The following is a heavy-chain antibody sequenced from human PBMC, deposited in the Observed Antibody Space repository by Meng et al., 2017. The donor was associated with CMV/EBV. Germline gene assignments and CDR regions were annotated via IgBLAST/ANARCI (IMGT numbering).Heavy chain of an antibody. CDR3: ARGGNWFDP. V-gene: IGHV4-34*01. CDR1: GGSFSGYY. Sequence: GKRQQGGAGLLNPSGTLSLTCAVFGGSFSGYYWSWIRQPPGKGLEWIGEINHSGSTNYNPSLKSRVTISVDTSKNQFSLKLSSVTAADTAVYYCARGGNWFDPWGQGTLVTVSS. J-gene: IGHJ5*02. CDR2: INHSGST.